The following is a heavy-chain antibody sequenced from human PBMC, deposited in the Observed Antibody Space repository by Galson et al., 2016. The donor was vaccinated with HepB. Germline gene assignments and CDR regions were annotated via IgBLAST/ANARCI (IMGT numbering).Heavy chain of an antibody. CDR1: GGSISSSTYY. V-gene: IGHV4-39*01. Sequence: SETLSLTCTVSGGSISSSTYYWSWVRQPPGKGLEWIGSMYYSGSPYYNPSLKSRVTISVDTPKNRFSLTLGSVTAADTAVYYCVILRGLNVWSQGTLVIVSS. CDR2: MYYSGSP. J-gene: IGHJ3*01. CDR3: VILRGLNV. D-gene: IGHD3-16*01.